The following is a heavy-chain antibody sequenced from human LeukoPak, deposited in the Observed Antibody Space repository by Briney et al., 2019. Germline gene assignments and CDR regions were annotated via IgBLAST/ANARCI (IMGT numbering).Heavy chain of an antibody. CDR3: AREGVREDFDY. CDR1: GGSFSGYY. D-gene: IGHD3-10*01. CDR2: INHSGST. J-gene: IGHJ4*02. V-gene: IGHV4-34*01. Sequence: SETLSLTCAVYGGSFSGYYWSWIRQPPGKGLEWIGEINHSGSTNYNPSLKSRVTISVDTSKNQFSLKLSSVTAADTAVYYCAREGVREDFDYWGQGTLVTVSS.